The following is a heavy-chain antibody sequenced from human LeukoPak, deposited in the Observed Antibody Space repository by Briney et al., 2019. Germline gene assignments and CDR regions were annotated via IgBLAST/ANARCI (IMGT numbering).Heavy chain of an antibody. J-gene: IGHJ4*02. CDR1: GGSFSGYY. V-gene: IGHV4-34*01. Sequence: SETLSLTCAVSGGSFSGYYWSWIRQPPGKGLEWIGEINHSGSTNYNPSLKSRVTISVDTSKNQFSLKLSSVTAADTAVYYCARGVRVGFDYWGQGTLVTVSS. CDR2: INHSGST. CDR3: ARGVRVGFDY.